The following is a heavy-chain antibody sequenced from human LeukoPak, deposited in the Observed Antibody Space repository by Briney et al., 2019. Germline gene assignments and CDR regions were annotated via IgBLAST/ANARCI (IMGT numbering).Heavy chain of an antibody. Sequence: GASVKVSCKVSGYTLTELSMHWVRQAPGKGLEWMGGFDPEDGETIYAQKFQGRVTMTEDTSTDTAYMELRGLRSDDTAVYYCATDVTVLRGVYYYYGMDVWGQGTTVTVSS. D-gene: IGHD3-10*01. J-gene: IGHJ6*02. CDR1: GYTLTELS. V-gene: IGHV1-24*01. CDR2: FDPEDGET. CDR3: ATDVTVLRGVYYYYGMDV.